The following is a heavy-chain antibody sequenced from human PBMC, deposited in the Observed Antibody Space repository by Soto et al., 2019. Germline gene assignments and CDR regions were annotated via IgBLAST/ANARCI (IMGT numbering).Heavy chain of an antibody. CDR2: IYNLGST. CDR1: GGSISGYY. J-gene: IGHJ5*02. CDR3: ERALWSQLLNSFDP. Sequence: SETLSLTCTVSGGSISGYYWSWIRQPPRKSREWTWYIYNLGSTTYHLIHKSPVTISVDTAKYKGSLKLSSVTAADTAVYHCERALWSQLLNSFDPWGQGTLVTVSS. V-gene: IGHV4-59*01. D-gene: IGHD2-2*01.